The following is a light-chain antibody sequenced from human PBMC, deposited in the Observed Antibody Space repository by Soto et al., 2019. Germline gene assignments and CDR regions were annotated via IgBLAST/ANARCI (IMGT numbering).Light chain of an antibody. CDR1: QSISGN. V-gene: IGKV1-39*01. Sequence: DIQMTQSPSSLSAFVGDRVTITCRASQSISGNLNWYQQKPGKAPKLLIYAASSLQSGVPSRFSGSGSGTDFTLTISSLQPEDFATYYCQQSYSTPRTFGQGTKVDIK. CDR3: QQSYSTPRT. J-gene: IGKJ1*01. CDR2: AAS.